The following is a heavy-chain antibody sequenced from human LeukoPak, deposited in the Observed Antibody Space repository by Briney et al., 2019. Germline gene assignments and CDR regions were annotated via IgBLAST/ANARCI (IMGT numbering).Heavy chain of an antibody. D-gene: IGHD4-17*01. CDR2: IFNGGST. V-gene: IGHV3-53*01. J-gene: IGHJ5*02. CDR3: ARVYGDYRADWFDP. Sequence: GGSLRLSCAASGFAVSSNHMNWVRQAPGKGLEWVSVIFNGGSTYYADSVKGRFTISKDNSKNTLYLQMNSLRAEDTAVYYCARVYGDYRADWFDPWGQGTLVTVSS. CDR1: GFAVSSNH.